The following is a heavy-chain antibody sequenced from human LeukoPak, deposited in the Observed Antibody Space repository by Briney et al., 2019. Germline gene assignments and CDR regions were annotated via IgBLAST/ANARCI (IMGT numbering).Heavy chain of an antibody. D-gene: IGHD4-17*01. J-gene: IGHJ4*02. Sequence: GGSLRLSCAASGFTFSSYSMNWVRQAPGKGLEWVSSISSSSSYIYYADSVKGRFTISRDNAKNSLYLQMNSLRAEDTAVYYCARETDGARPLPLFDSWGQGTLVPVSS. CDR3: ARETDGARPLPLFDS. CDR2: ISSSSSYI. V-gene: IGHV3-21*01. CDR1: GFTFSSYS.